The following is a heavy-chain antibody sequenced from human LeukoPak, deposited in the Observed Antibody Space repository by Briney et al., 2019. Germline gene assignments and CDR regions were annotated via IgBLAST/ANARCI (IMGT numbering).Heavy chain of an antibody. CDR1: GFTFSRSA. D-gene: IGHD1-26*01. CDR2: ITNSGGST. Sequence: GGSLRLSCAASGFTFSRSAMSWVRQAPGKGLEWVSAITNSGGSTYYADSVKGRFTISRDNSKNTLYLQMNSLRAEDTAVYYCAKESMSGSYPSPFDYWGQGTLVTVSS. CDR3: AKESMSGSYPSPFDY. J-gene: IGHJ4*02. V-gene: IGHV3-23*01.